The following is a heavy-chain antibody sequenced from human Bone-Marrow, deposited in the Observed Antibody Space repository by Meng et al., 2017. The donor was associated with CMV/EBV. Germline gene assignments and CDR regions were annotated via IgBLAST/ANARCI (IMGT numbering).Heavy chain of an antibody. CDR3: ARQRPLYSSSKGGWFDP. V-gene: IGHV4-61*01. J-gene: IGHJ5*02. D-gene: IGHD6-13*01. CDR2: INYSGST. CDR1: GGSVSSGSYY. Sequence: GSLRLSCTVSGGSVSSGSYYWSWIRQPPGKGLEWIGYINYSGSTNYNPSLKSRVTISVDTSKNQFSLKLSSVTAADTAVYYCARQRPLYSSSKGGWFDPWGQGTLVTVSS.